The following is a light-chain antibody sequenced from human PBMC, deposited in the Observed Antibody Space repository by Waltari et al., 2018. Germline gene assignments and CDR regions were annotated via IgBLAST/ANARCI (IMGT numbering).Light chain of an antibody. CDR3: QQYKNWPPSPWT. Sequence: EIVMTQSPATLSVSPGERATLSCRASQSVSSNLAWYQQKPGQAPRLLMYGASTRATGIPARFSGSGSETEFTLTISSLQSEDFAVYYCQQYKNWPPSPWTFGQGTKVEIK. CDR1: QSVSSN. CDR2: GAS. V-gene: IGKV3-15*01. J-gene: IGKJ1*01.